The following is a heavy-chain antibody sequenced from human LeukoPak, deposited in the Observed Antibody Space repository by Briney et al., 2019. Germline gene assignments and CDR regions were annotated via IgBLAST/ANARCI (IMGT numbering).Heavy chain of an antibody. D-gene: IGHD3-22*01. J-gene: IGHJ4*02. CDR1: GFTFSSYY. CDR3: ARISYDSSGYYDY. Sequence: GGSLRLSCAASGFTFSSYYIHWVRRAPGKGLVWVSRIDSDGNITTYADSVKGRFTISRDNAKNTLYLQMNSLRAEDTAVYYCARISYDSSGYYDYWGQGTLVTVSS. V-gene: IGHV3-74*01. CDR2: IDSDGNIT.